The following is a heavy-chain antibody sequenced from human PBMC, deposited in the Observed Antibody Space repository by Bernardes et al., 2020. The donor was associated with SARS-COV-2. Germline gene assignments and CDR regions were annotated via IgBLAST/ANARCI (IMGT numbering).Heavy chain of an antibody. V-gene: IGHV2-5*02. D-gene: IGHD1-26*01. J-gene: IGHJ6*04. Sequence: SGPTLVKPTQTLTLTCTFSGFSLSTSGVGVGWIRQPPGKALECLAVIYWDDDKRYRPSLKSRLTITKDTSKNQVVLTMTNMDPVDTATYYCAHTGDRSEWEGEYYSYAGDVWGEGTRVTVTS. CDR1: GFSLSTSGVG. CDR3: AHTGDRSEWEGEYYSYAGDV. CDR2: IYWDDDK.